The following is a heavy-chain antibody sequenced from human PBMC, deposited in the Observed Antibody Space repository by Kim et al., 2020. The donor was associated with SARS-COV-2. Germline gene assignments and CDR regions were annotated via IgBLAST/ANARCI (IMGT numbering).Heavy chain of an antibody. Sequence: TNYNPSLKIRVTISVDTSKNQFSLKLSSVTAADTAVYYCARIGDGDAFDIWGQGTMVTVSS. CDR3: ARIGDGDAFDI. D-gene: IGHD3-22*01. J-gene: IGHJ3*02. V-gene: IGHV4-59*01. CDR2: T.